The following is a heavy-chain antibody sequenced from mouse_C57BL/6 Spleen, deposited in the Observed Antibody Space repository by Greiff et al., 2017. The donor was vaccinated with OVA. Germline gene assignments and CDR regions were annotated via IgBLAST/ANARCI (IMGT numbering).Heavy chain of an antibody. V-gene: IGHV1-22*01. CDR3: ASLNSNDEGY. CDR2: INPNNGGT. D-gene: IGHD2-12*01. Sequence: VQLQQSGPELVKPGASVKMSCKASGYTFTDYNMHWVKQSPGKSLEWIGYINPNNGGTSYNQKFKGKATLTVNKSSSTAYMELRSLTSEDAAVYYCASLNSNDEGYWGQGTTLTVSS. CDR1: GYTFTDYN. J-gene: IGHJ2*01.